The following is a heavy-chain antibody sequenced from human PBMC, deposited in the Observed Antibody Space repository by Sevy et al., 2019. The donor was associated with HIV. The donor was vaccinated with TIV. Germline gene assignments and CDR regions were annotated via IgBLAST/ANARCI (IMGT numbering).Heavy chain of an antibody. CDR2: IHPGDSDT. CDR1: GYSFTSYW. D-gene: IGHD4-4*01. J-gene: IGHJ4*02. V-gene: IGHV5-51*01. Sequence: GESLKISCKGSGYSFTSYWIGWVRQMPGKGLEWMGIIHPGDSDTRYSPSFQGQVTISADKSISTAYLQWSSLKASGTAMYYCARQSTTTIIDYWGQGTLVTVSS. CDR3: ARQSTTTIIDY.